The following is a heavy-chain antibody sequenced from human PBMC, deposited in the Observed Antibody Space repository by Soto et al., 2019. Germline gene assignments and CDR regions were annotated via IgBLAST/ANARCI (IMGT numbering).Heavy chain of an antibody. CDR1: GGTISSRRYY. Sequence: PENLSLTSNVPGGTISSRRYYWSWIRQPPGKGLEWNGYTYSTGSTPYNPSLQSRVSISVDTSKNQLSMKMTSVNAADTAVYYCARDGKYGDTWYSGVGFWGKGTLVTV. CDR2: TYSTGST. CDR3: ARDGKYGDTWYSGVGF. J-gene: IGHJ4*02. V-gene: IGHV4-61*01. D-gene: IGHD2-15*01.